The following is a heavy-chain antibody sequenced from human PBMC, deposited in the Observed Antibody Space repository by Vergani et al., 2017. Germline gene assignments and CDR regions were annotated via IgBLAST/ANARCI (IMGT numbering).Heavy chain of an antibody. CDR1: GGTFSSYA. CDR2: IIPIFGTA. CDR3: ATDGIAAAGRTYYYYYYMDV. Sequence: QVQLVQSGAEVKKPGSSVKVSCKASGGTFSSYAISWVRQAPGQGLEWMGGIIPIFGTANYAQKFQGRVTITADESTSTAYMELSSLRSEDTAVYYCATDGIAAAGRTYYYYYYMDVWGKGTTVTVSS. V-gene: IGHV1-69*01. D-gene: IGHD6-13*01. J-gene: IGHJ6*03.